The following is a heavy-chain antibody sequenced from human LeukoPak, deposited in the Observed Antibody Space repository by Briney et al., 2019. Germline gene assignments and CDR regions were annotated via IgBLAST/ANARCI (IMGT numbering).Heavy chain of an antibody. D-gene: IGHD6-19*01. CDR3: ARVDVAGYFDH. J-gene: IGHJ4*02. Sequence: SETLSLTCTVSGGSISSYYWSWIRQPAGKGLEWIGRIYTSGSINYNPSLKSRVAISVDTSKNQFSLRLRSVTAADTAVYFCARVDVAGYFDHWGQGTLVTVSS. CDR2: IYTSGSI. CDR1: GGSISSYY. V-gene: IGHV4-4*07.